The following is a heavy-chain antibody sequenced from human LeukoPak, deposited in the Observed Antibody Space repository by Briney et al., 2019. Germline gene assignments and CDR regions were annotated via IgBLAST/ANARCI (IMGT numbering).Heavy chain of an antibody. V-gene: IGHV1-46*01. CDR1: GYTFTSYY. Sequence: ASVKVSCKASGYTFTSYYMHWVRQAPGQGLEWMGIINPSGGSTSYAQKFQGRVTMTEDTSTDTAYMELSSLRSEDTAVYYCATGCSGGSCYLDYWGQGTLVTVSS. CDR3: ATGCSGGSCYLDY. D-gene: IGHD2-15*01. CDR2: INPSGGST. J-gene: IGHJ4*02.